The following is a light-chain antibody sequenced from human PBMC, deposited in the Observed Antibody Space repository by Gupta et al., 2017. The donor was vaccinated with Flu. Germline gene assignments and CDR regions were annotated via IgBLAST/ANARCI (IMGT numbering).Light chain of an antibody. CDR3: QVWSSSDHAYV. CDR2: DDT. J-gene: IGLJ1*01. CDR1: DIGSKN. Sequence: SYVLTQSPSVSVAPGQTARVTCGGNDIGSKNVHWYQQKPGQAPVVVVWDDTHRPSGISERFSGSTARNTATLTISRAEVGDEADYYCQVWSSSDHAYVFGTGTKVSVL. V-gene: IGLV3-21*02.